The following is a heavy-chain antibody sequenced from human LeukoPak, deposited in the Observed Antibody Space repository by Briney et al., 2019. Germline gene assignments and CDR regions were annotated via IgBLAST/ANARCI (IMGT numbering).Heavy chain of an antibody. J-gene: IGHJ4*02. CDR2: ISYDGGNK. D-gene: IGHD6-13*01. Sequence: GRSLRLSCAASGFTFSNYGMHWVRQAPGKGLEWVAVISYDGGNKYYADSVKGRFTISRDNSKNTLYLQMNSLRAEDTAVYYCAKDPRRYSRTGGYFDYWGRGTLVTVSS. CDR1: GFTFSNYG. V-gene: IGHV3-30*18. CDR3: AKDPRRYSRTGGYFDY.